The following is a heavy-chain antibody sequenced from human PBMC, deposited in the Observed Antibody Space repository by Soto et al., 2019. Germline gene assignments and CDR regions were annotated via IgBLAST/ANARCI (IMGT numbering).Heavy chain of an antibody. D-gene: IGHD3-10*01. CDR3: ARDIVLLWFGYYGMDV. V-gene: IGHV3-74*01. Sequence: GGSLRLSCAASGFTFSSYWMHWVRQAPGKGLVWASRINSDGSSTSYADSVKGRFTISRDNAKNTLYLQMNSLRAEDTAVYYCARDIVLLWFGYYGMDVWGQGTTVTV. J-gene: IGHJ6*02. CDR2: INSDGSST. CDR1: GFTFSSYW.